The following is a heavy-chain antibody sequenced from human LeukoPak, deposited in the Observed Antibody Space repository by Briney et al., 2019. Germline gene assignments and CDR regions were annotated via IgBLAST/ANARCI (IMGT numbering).Heavy chain of an antibody. D-gene: IGHD3-22*01. CDR1: GGSFSGYY. Sequence: SETLSLTCAVYGGSFSGYYWSWIRQPPGKGLEWIGEINHSGSTNYNPSLKSRVTISVDTSKNQFSLKLSSVTAADTAVYYCARHDYYDSSGYALGVVNYFDYWGQGTLVTVSS. CDR3: ARHDYYDSSGYALGVVNYFDY. CDR2: INHSGST. V-gene: IGHV4-34*01. J-gene: IGHJ4*02.